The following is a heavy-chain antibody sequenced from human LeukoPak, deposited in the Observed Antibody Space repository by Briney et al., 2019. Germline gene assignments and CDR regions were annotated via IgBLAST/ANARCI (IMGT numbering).Heavy chain of an antibody. Sequence: GGSLRLSCVASGFTFSSYAMSWVRQAPGKGLEWVSVISGSGGSTYYADSVKGRFTISRDNSKNTLYLQMNSLRAEDTAVYYCAKEGPYYYDSSGYYYAYFDYWGQGTLVTVSS. CDR3: AKEGPYYYDSSGYYYAYFDY. D-gene: IGHD3-22*01. V-gene: IGHV3-23*01. J-gene: IGHJ4*02. CDR1: GFTFSSYA. CDR2: ISGSGGST.